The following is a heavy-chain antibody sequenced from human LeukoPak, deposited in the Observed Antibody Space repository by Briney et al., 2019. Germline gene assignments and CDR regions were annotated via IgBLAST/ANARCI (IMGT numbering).Heavy chain of an antibody. CDR1: GYTFTSYD. J-gene: IGHJ5*02. Sequence: GASVKVSCKASGYTFTSYDINWVRQATGQGLEWMGWMNPNSGNTNYAQKLQGRVTMTTDTSTSTAYMELRSLRSDDTAVYYCAGAPFLRSALPTGQFDPWGQGTLVTVSS. CDR2: MNPNSGNT. CDR3: AGAPFLRSALPTGQFDP. D-gene: IGHD3-3*01. V-gene: IGHV1-18*01.